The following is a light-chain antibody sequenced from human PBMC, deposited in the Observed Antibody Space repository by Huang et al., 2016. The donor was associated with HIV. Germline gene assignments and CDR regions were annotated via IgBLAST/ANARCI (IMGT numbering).Light chain of an antibody. J-gene: IGKJ1*01. Sequence: IQLTQSPSSLSASVGDRVTITCRASQGISSYLACYQPKPGKAPKLLIYAASPLQSGVPSRFSGSGSGTDFTLTISSLQPEDFATYHCQQLNSYPPTFGQGTKVEIK. V-gene: IGKV1-9*01. CDR2: AAS. CDR3: QQLNSYPPT. CDR1: QGISSY.